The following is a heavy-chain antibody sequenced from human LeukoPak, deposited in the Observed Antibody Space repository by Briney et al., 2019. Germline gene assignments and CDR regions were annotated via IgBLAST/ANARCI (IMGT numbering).Heavy chain of an antibody. CDR2: ISYDGSNK. J-gene: IGHJ4*02. Sequence: GGSLRLSCAASGFTFSSYAMHWVRQAPGKGLEWVAVISYDGSNKYYADSVKGRFTISRDNSKNTLYLQMNSLRAEDTAVYYCARNDIVVVPAAYDYWGQGTLVTVSS. CDR1: GFTFSSYA. V-gene: IGHV3-30-3*01. D-gene: IGHD2-2*01. CDR3: ARNDIVVVPAAYDY.